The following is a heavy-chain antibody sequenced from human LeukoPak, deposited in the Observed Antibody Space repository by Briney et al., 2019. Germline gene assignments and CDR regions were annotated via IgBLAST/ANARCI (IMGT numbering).Heavy chain of an antibody. CDR1: GGSIGSYY. CDR2: IYYSGST. V-gene: IGHV4-59*12. D-gene: IGHD2-15*01. Sequence: SETLSLTCTVSGGSIGSYYWSWIRQPPGKGLEWIGSIYYSGSTYYNPSLKSRVTISVDTSKNQFSLKLSSVTAADTAVYYCARDDYCSGGSCYSNGDYWGQGTLVTVSS. CDR3: ARDDYCSGGSCYSNGDY. J-gene: IGHJ4*02.